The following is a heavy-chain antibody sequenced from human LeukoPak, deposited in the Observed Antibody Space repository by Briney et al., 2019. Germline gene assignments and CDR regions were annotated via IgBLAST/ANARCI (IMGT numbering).Heavy chain of an antibody. Sequence: GGPLRLSCAPCGFTFRGFTMRWVREAPGKGVEWVSAVRGLGDKPFYADSVKGRFPISRDNSKGALYLQMNSLRAEDTALYYCARDFHESSGYYFDYWGQGTLVTVSS. CDR2: VRGLGDKP. J-gene: IGHJ4*02. V-gene: IGHV3-23*01. CDR3: ARDFHESSGYYFDY. D-gene: IGHD3-22*01. CDR1: GFTFRGFT.